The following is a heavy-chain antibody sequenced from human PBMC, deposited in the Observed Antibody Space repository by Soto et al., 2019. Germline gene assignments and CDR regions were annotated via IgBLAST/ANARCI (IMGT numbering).Heavy chain of an antibody. J-gene: IGHJ3*02. V-gene: IGHV3-23*01. D-gene: IGHD3-22*01. Sequence: PGGSRRLSCVASGFTFSRYGMSWVRQAPGKGLEWVSAMTGSGESAYYADSVKGRFTISRDNSKNTLYLQMNSLRAEDTALHYCAKDKSGYYSDAFDIWGHGTMVTVSS. CDR2: MTGSGESA. CDR1: GFTFSRYG. CDR3: AKDKSGYYSDAFDI.